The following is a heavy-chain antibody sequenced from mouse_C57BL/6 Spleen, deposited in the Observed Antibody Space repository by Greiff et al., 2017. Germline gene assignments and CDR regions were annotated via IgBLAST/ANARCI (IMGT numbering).Heavy chain of an antibody. D-gene: IGHD2-5*01. CDR3: ARLSNDYYAMDY. V-gene: IGHV1-4*01. CDR1: GYTFTSYT. J-gene: IGHJ4*01. Sequence: VQLQQSGAELARPGASVKMSCKASGYTFTSYTMHWVKQRPGQGLEWIGYINPSSGYTKYNQKFKDKATLTADKSSSTAYMQLSSLTSEDSAVYYCARLSNDYYAMDYWGQGTSVTVSS. CDR2: INPSSGYT.